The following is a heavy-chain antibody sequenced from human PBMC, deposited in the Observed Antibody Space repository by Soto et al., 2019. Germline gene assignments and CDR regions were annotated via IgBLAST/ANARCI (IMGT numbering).Heavy chain of an antibody. CDR3: AGQEMATKHVDEFDI. V-gene: IGHV5-51*01. D-gene: IGHD5-12*01. CDR2: IYPGDSDT. J-gene: IGHJ3*02. CDR1: GYSFTSYW. Sequence: GESLKISCKGSGYSFTSYWIGWVRQMPGKGLEWMGIIYPGDSDTRYSPSFQGQVTISADKSISTAYLQWSSLKASDTAMYYCAGQEMATKHVDEFDIWGQGTRVNVSS.